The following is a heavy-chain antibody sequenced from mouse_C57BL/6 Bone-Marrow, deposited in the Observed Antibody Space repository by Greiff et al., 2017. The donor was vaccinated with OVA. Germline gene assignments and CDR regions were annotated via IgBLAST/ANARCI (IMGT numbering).Heavy chain of an antibody. CDR1: GFNIKNTY. D-gene: IGHD1-1*01. J-gene: IGHJ4*01. Sequence: VQLQQSVAELVRPGASVKLSCTASGFNIKNTYMHWVKQRPEQGLEWIGRIDPANDNTKYAPKFQGTATMTADTSSNTAYLQLSSLASEDTAVYCCARGNFGSSFYAMDYWGQGTSVTVSS. CDR3: ARGNFGSSFYAMDY. V-gene: IGHV14-3*01. CDR2: IDPANDNT.